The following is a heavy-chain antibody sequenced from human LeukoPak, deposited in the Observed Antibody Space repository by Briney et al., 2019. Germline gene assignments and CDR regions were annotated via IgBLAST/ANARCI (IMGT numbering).Heavy chain of an antibody. CDR2: IYYRGST. Sequence: SETLSLTCTVSGGSISSSGHYWDWIRQPPGKGLEWVGSIYYRGSTDYNPSLRSRVTISVDTSKNQSSLKLKYVTAADTAVYYCATDYGGNGGMDVWGQGTTVTVSS. V-gene: IGHV4-39*02. D-gene: IGHD4-23*01. CDR1: GGSISSSGHY. CDR3: ATDYGGNGGMDV. J-gene: IGHJ6*02.